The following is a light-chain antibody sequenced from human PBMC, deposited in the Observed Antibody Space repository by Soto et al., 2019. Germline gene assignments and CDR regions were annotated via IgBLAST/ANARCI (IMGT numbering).Light chain of an antibody. J-gene: IGKJ1*01. CDR1: QSVSSNN. V-gene: IGKV3-20*01. CDR2: GAS. CDR3: QQYGSSPWT. Sequence: EIVLTQSPGTLALSPGETATLSCRSSQSVSSNNLVWYQQKPGQAPRLLIYGASYRAAGIPDRFSGSGSGTDFTLTISRLEPEDFALYYCQQYGSSPWTFGQGTKVDIK.